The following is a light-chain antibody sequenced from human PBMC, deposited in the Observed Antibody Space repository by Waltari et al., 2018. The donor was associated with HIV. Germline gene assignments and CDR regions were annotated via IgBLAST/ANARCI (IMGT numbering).Light chain of an antibody. CDR3: QSYDSDLGGSYV. J-gene: IGLJ1*01. V-gene: IGLV1-40*01. CDR1: SSNIGAGYV. Sequence: QSLLTQPPSVSGAPGQRVTISCTGRSSNIGAGYVVYWYQQLPGQAPKLLIYGNINRPSGVPDRFSASKADTSASLTITGLQAEHEGDYYCQSYDSDLGGSYVFGTGTKVSVL. CDR2: GNI.